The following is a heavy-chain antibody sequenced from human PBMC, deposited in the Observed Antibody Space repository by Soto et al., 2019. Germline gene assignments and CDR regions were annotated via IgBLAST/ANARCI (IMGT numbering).Heavy chain of an antibody. CDR2: IYYSGST. CDR1: GGSISSYY. J-gene: IGHJ3*02. V-gene: IGHV4-59*01. Sequence: SETLSLTCTVSGGSISSYYWSWIRQPPGKGLEWIGYIYYSGSTNYNPLLKCRVTISVDTSKNQFSLKLSSVTAADTAVYYCARAGQYCSGGSCYPRPYDAFDIWGQGTMVTVSS. CDR3: ARAGQYCSGGSCYPRPYDAFDI. D-gene: IGHD2-15*01.